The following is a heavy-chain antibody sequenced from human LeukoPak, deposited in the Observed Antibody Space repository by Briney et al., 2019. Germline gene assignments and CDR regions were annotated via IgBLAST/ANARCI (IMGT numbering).Heavy chain of an antibody. V-gene: IGHV3-74*01. CDR3: ARDPRNVGLAP. J-gene: IGHJ5*02. Sequence: PGGSLRLSCAASGLTFSSHWMYWVRQAPGKGLLYISRNNGDGSTTNYADVVKGRFTMSRDNVKNTLYLQMNSLRVEDTAVYYCARDPRNVGLAPWGQGTLVTVSS. CDR1: GLTFSSHW. D-gene: IGHD2-15*01. CDR2: NNGDGSTT.